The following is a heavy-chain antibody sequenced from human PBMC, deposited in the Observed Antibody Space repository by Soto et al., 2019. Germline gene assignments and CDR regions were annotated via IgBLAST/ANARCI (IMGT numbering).Heavy chain of an antibody. CDR3: ARDKASYYYGSGWSYNWFDP. CDR2: INPSGGST. D-gene: IGHD3-10*01. Sequence: ASVKVSCKASGYTFTSYYMHWVRQAPGQGLEWMGIINPSGGSTSYAQKFQGRVTMTRDTSTSTVYMELSSLRSEDTAVYYCARDKASYYYGSGWSYNWFDPWGQGTLVTVSS. J-gene: IGHJ5*02. V-gene: IGHV1-46*03. CDR1: GYTFTSYY.